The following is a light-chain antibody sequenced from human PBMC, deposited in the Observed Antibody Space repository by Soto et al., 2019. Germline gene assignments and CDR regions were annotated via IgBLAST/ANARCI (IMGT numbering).Light chain of an antibody. J-gene: IGKJ1*01. CDR3: QQYNNWPPWT. V-gene: IGKV3-15*01. CDR2: DAS. Sequence: DIVMTQSPATLSVSPGEITTLSFRASRSVTTSLAWYQQKPGQAPRLLIYDASTRATAIPARFSGSGSETEFTLTISSLQSEDSAVYYCQQYNNWPPWTFGQGTKVDIK. CDR1: RSVTTS.